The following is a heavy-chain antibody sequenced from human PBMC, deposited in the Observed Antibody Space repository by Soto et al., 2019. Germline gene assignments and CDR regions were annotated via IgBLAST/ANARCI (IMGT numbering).Heavy chain of an antibody. Sequence: QLQLQESGPGLVKPWETLSLTCTVSGDSIGSSRRYWGWIRQPPGRGLEWIGSMYYSGTTYYNLSLKSRVTISVDTSKKQFSLKLSSVTAADTAVYYCARHGDYVSALDYWGQGTLVTVSS. CDR1: GDSIGSSRRY. D-gene: IGHD4-17*01. J-gene: IGHJ4*02. CDR2: MYYSGTT. V-gene: IGHV4-39*01. CDR3: ARHGDYVSALDY.